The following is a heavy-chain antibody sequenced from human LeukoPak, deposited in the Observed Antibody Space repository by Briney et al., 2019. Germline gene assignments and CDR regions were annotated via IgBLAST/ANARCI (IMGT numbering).Heavy chain of an antibody. V-gene: IGHV4-59*01. CDR3: ARVRDSSGYDYYYYMDG. Sequence: SETLSLTCTVSGGSISSYCWSWIRQPPGKGLEWIGYIYYSGSTNYNPSLKSRVTISVDTSKNQFSLKLSSVTAADTAVYYCARVRDSSGYDYYYYMDGWVKGTTVTVSS. CDR1: GGSISSYC. J-gene: IGHJ6*03. CDR2: IYYSGST. D-gene: IGHD3-22*01.